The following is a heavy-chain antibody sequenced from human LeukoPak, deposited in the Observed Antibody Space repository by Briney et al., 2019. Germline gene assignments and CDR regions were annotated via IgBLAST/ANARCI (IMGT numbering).Heavy chain of an antibody. CDR2: INPNSGGT. CDR3: ARGVGAAISGRGLWFDP. V-gene: IGHV1-2*02. CDR1: GYTFTGYY. D-gene: IGHD2-2*01. J-gene: IGHJ5*02. Sequence: GASVKVSCKASGYTFTGYYMHWVRQAPGQGLEWMGWINPNSGGTNYAQKFQGRVTMTRDTSISTAYMELSRLRSDDTAVYYCARGVGAAISGRGLWFDPWGQGTLVTVSS.